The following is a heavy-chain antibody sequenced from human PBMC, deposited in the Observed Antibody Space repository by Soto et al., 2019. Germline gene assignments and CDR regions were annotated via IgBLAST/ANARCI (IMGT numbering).Heavy chain of an antibody. CDR2: INAGNGNT. CDR3: ARDWSYCSSTSCSPPYYYYYYGMDV. D-gene: IGHD2-2*01. V-gene: IGHV1-3*01. CDR1: GYTFTSYA. J-gene: IGHJ6*02. Sequence: ASVKVSCKASGYTFTSYAMHWVRQAPGQRLEWMGWINAGNGNTKYSQKFQGRVTITRDTSASTAYMELSSLRSEDTAVYYCARDWSYCSSTSCSPPYYYYYYGMDVWGQGTTVTVSS.